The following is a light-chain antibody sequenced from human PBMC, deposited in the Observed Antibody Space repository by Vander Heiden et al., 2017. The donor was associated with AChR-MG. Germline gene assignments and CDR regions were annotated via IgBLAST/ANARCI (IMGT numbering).Light chain of an antibody. CDR3: QSADSSGTSNVL. Sequence: SYESTQPPSVSVSPGQTARITCSGDTLPRQYAYWYQQKPGQAPVLMIYEDNERPSGIPERFSGSSSGTTVTLTISGVQAEDEADYYCQSADSSGTSNVLFGGGTKLTVL. CDR2: EDN. CDR1: TLPRQY. J-gene: IGLJ2*01. V-gene: IGLV3-25*03.